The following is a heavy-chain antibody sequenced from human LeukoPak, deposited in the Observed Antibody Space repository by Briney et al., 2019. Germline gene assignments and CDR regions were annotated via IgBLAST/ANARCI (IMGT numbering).Heavy chain of an antibody. CDR3: ANGWSPDY. J-gene: IGHJ4*02. D-gene: IGHD2-15*01. Sequence: SGGSLRLSCAASGFTFSSYWMNWARQAPGKGLEWVSGISGSGGSTYYADSVKGRFTIFRDNSKNTLYLQMNSLRAEDTAVYHCANGWSPDYWGRGTLVTVSS. CDR1: GFTFSSYW. CDR2: ISGSGGST. V-gene: IGHV3-23*01.